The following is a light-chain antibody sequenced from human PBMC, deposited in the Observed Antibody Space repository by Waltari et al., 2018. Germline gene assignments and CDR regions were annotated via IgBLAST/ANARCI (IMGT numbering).Light chain of an antibody. CDR2: GAS. CDR1: QSVSNTY. CDR3: QQYNYSPLT. Sequence: IVLTQYPGTLSLSPGERATLSCRASQSVSNTYLAWYQRKPGQAPRLLIYGASSRATGIPDRFSGSGSGTEFTLTINALEPEDSAVYFCQQYNYSPLTFGGGTRVEIK. V-gene: IGKV3-20*01. J-gene: IGKJ4*01.